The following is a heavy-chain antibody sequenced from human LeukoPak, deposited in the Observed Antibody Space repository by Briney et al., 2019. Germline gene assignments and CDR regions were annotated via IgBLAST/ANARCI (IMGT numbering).Heavy chain of an antibody. D-gene: IGHD6-25*01. CDR1: GYTFTNYG. J-gene: IGHJ4*02. Sequence: ASVKVSCKASGYTFTNYGINWVRQAPGQGLEWMGWISADKGNTHYAQNLQGRVTMTTDTSTNTAYMELRSLRSDDTAVYYCAINLQGGYAASWGQGTLVTVSS. CDR3: AINLQGGYAAS. V-gene: IGHV1-18*01. CDR2: ISADKGNT.